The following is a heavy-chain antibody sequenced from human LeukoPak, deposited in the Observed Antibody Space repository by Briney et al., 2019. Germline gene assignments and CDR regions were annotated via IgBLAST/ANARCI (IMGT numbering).Heavy chain of an antibody. CDR3: ARARGSYCDY. Sequence: RGSLRLSCAASGFTFSSYEMNRVRQAPGKVLEWVSYISTTGTTLYYADSVKGRFTISRDNAKNSLYLQMNSLRAEDTAVYYCARARGSYCDYWGQGTLVTVSS. CDR1: GFTFSSYE. J-gene: IGHJ4*02. V-gene: IGHV3-48*03. D-gene: IGHD1-26*01. CDR2: ISTTGTTL.